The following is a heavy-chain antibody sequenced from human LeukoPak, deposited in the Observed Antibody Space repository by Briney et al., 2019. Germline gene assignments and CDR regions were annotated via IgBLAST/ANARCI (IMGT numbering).Heavy chain of an antibody. D-gene: IGHD1-1*01. CDR1: GFTFTSFA. J-gene: IGHJ3*02. V-gene: IGHV3-23*01. CDR3: ARTSIGAFDI. Sequence: GGTLRLSCAASGFTFTSFAMSWVRQAPGKGLEWVSTISRSGVATYYANSVKGRFTISRDNAKNSLYLQMNSLRAEDTAVYYCARTSIGAFDIWGQGTMVIVSS. CDR2: ISRSGVAT.